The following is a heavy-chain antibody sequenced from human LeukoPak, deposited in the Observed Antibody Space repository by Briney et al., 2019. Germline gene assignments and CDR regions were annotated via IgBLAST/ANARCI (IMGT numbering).Heavy chain of an antibody. CDR2: IYPGDSDT. CDR1: GYSFTSYW. D-gene: IGHD3-22*01. V-gene: IGHV5-51*01. Sequence: GESLKISCKGSGYSFTSYWTGWVRQMPGKGLEWMGIIYPGDSDTRYSPSFQGQVTISADKSISTAYLQWSSLKASDTAMYYCARHVSYYYDSSGYYIDYWGQGTLVTVSS. J-gene: IGHJ4*02. CDR3: ARHVSYYYDSSGYYIDY.